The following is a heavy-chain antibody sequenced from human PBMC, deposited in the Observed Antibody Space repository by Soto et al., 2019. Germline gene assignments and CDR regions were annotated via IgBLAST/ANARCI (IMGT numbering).Heavy chain of an antibody. CDR2: INPNTSAT. Sequence: GPSVKVSWKASAYIFTGYFIQWLRQAPGQGLEWMGWINPNTSATNYAQKFQGRVTMTRDTSLGTAYMELTSLRPDDTALYYCARFTWGRDHYYGMDVWGQGTTVTVSS. CDR1: AYIFTGYF. J-gene: IGHJ6*02. D-gene: IGHD1-26*01. V-gene: IGHV1-2*02. CDR3: ARFTWGRDHYYGMDV.